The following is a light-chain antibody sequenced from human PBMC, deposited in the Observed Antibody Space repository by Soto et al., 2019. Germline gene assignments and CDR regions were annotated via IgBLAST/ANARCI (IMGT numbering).Light chain of an antibody. CDR2: EVS. V-gene: IGLV2-14*01. Sequence: QSALTQPASVSGSPGRSITIPCTGTSSDVGVYNYVSWYQQHPGKAPKLMIYEVSNRPSGVSNRFSGSKSGNTASLTISGLQAEDEADYYCFSYTSSSTRVFGGGTKVTVL. CDR1: SSDVGVYNY. J-gene: IGLJ2*01. CDR3: FSYTSSSTRV.